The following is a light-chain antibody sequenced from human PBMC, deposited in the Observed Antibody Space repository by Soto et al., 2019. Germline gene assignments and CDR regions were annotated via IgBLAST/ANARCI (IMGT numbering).Light chain of an antibody. CDR2: ATS. J-gene: IGKJ1*01. Sequence: DIPMTQSPSSLSASVGDRVTITCRASQSISSYLNWYQQQPGKAPKLLIYATSSLQRGVPSRFSGSGSGTDFTLTISSLQPEDFATYYCQQRRTFGQGTKVEIK. V-gene: IGKV1-39*01. CDR1: QSISSY. CDR3: QQRRT.